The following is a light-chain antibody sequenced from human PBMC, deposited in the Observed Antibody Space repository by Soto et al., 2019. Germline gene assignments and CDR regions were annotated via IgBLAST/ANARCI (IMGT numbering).Light chain of an antibody. J-gene: IGLJ2*01. V-gene: IGLV3-21*02. Sequence: SYELTQPPSVSVAPGQTARITCGGNNIGAKVVHWYQQKKPGQAPVLVVFDDRARPSTIPERFSGSNSGNTATLTISRVEAGDEADYCCQVWHSTSVRVFGGGTQLTVL. CDR3: QVWHSTSVRV. CDR2: DDR. CDR1: NIGAKV.